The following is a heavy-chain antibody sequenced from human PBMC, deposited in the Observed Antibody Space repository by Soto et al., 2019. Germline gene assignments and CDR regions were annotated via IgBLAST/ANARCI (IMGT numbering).Heavy chain of an antibody. D-gene: IGHD2-2*01. CDR3: ARVGVCSSTSCYGSEFDY. V-gene: IGHV3-66*01. CDR2: IYSGGST. CDR1: GFTVSSNY. Sequence: PGGSLRLSCAASGFTVSSNYMSWVRQAPGKGLEWVSVIYSGGSTYYADSVKGRFTISRDNSKNTLYLQMNSLRAEDTAVYYCARVGVCSSTSCYGSEFDYWGQGTLVTVSS. J-gene: IGHJ4*02.